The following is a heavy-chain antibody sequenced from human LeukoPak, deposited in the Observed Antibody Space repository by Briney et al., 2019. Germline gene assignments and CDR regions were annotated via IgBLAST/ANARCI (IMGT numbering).Heavy chain of an antibody. CDR3: ARDSGSTSY. Sequence: GRSLRLSCAASGFTFSSYSMNWVRQAPGKGLGWVSSISSSSSYIYYADSVKGRFTISRDDAKNSLYLQMNSLRAEDTAVYFCARDSGSTSYWGQGTLVTVSS. J-gene: IGHJ4*02. CDR2: ISSSSSYI. D-gene: IGHD2-2*01. V-gene: IGHV3-21*01. CDR1: GFTFSSYS.